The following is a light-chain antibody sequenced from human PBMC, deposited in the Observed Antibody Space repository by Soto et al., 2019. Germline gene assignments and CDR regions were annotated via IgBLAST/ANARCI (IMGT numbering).Light chain of an antibody. CDR3: QQYGVPPFN. V-gene: IGKV3-20*01. Sequence: EIVLTQSPGALSLSPGEGATLSCRASQAVISGYLAWYQQKPGQAPRLLMYGVSSRPTGISDRFSGSGSGTEFTLTITRLEPEDFALYYCQQYGVPPFNFGQGKKLQI. CDR1: QAVISGY. J-gene: IGKJ2*01. CDR2: GVS.